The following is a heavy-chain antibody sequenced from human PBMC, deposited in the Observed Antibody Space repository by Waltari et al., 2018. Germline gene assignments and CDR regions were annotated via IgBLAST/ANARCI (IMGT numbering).Heavy chain of an antibody. CDR3: AREVIWGVTSLDY. J-gene: IGHJ4*02. Sequence: QVQLVQSGAEVKKPGASVKVSCKASGYTFTGYYMHWVRQAPGQGLEWMGWINPNRGGTNYEQKFQGRVTMTRDTSISTAYMELSRLRSDDTAVYYCAREVIWGVTSLDYWGQGTLVTVSS. CDR2: INPNRGGT. D-gene: IGHD4-17*01. V-gene: IGHV1-2*02. CDR1: GYTFTGYY.